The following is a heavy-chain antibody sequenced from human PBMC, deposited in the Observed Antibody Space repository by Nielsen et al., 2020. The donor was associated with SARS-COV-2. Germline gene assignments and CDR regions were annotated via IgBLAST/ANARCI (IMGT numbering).Heavy chain of an antibody. J-gene: IGHJ6*02. V-gene: IGHV3-9*01. CDR3: ASLWGSYYYYGMDV. CDR2: ISWNSGSI. Sequence: SLRLSCAASGFTFDDYAMHWVRQAPGKGLEWVSGISWNSGSIGYADSVKGRFTISRDNAKNSLYLQMNSLRAEDTALYYCASLWGSYYYYGMDVWGQGTTVTVSS. CDR1: GFTFDDYA. D-gene: IGHD3-16*01.